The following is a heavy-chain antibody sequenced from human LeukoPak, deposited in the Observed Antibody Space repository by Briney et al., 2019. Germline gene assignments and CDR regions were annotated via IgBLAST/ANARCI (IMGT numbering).Heavy chain of an antibody. Sequence: AETLSLTCTVSGGSMSSYYWTWIRQPPGKGREWIGEINHSGSTNYNPSLKSRVTISVDTSKNQFSLKLSSVTAEDTAVYYCARRVLWFGETADYYYYYMDVWGKGTTVTISS. CDR1: GGSMSSYY. CDR2: INHSGST. V-gene: IGHV4-34*01. J-gene: IGHJ6*03. D-gene: IGHD3-10*01. CDR3: ARRVLWFGETADYYYYYMDV.